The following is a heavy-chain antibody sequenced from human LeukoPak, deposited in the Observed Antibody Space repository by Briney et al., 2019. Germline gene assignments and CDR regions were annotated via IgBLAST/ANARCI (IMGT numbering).Heavy chain of an antibody. Sequence: GGSLRLSCAASGFTFSRYAMHWVRQAPEKGLEYVAAISYNGGNTYYADSVKGRFTISRDNSKNTLYLQMGSLRAEDMAVYYCTRRAAADTFYSDYWGQGTLVIVSS. CDR3: TRRAAADTFYSDY. CDR2: ISYNGGNT. V-gene: IGHV3-64*02. CDR1: GFTFSRYA. D-gene: IGHD6-13*01. J-gene: IGHJ4*02.